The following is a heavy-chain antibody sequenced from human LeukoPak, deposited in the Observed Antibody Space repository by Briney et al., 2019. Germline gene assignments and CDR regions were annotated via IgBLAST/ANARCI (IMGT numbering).Heavy chain of an antibody. CDR3: ARDWSGYSYGHYFDY. Sequence: ASVKVSCKASGGTFSSYAISWVRQAPGQGLEWMGRIIPIFGTANYAQKFQGRVTITTDESTSTAFMELSSLRSEDTAVYYCARDWSGYSYGHYFDYWGQGTLVTVSS. D-gene: IGHD5-18*01. J-gene: IGHJ4*02. V-gene: IGHV1-69*05. CDR1: GGTFSSYA. CDR2: IIPIFGTA.